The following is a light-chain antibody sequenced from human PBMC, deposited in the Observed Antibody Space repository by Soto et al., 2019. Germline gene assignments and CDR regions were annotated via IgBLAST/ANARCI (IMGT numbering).Light chain of an antibody. J-gene: IGKJ1*01. CDR1: QSLLHSNGYNY. CDR3: MQALQTPWT. Sequence: DIVMTQSPLSLPVTAGEPASVSCRSSQSLLHSNGYNYLDWYLQKPGQSPQLLIYWGSNRASGVPDRFSGSGSGTDFTLKISRVKAEDVGVYYCMQALQTPWTFGQGTKVEIK. CDR2: WGS. V-gene: IGKV2-28*01.